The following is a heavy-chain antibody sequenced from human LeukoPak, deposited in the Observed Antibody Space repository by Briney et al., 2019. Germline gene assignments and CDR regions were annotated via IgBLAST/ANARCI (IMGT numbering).Heavy chain of an antibody. CDR3: ARAGYYDSSGYFYFDY. D-gene: IGHD3-22*01. CDR1: GGTFSSYA. Sequence: GASVKVSCKASGGTFSSYAISWVRQAPGQGLEWMGRIIPILGIANYAQKFQGRVTITADKSTSTAYMELSSLRSEDTAVYYCARAGYYDSSGYFYFDYWGQGTLVTVSS. CDR2: IIPILGIA. J-gene: IGHJ4*02. V-gene: IGHV1-69*04.